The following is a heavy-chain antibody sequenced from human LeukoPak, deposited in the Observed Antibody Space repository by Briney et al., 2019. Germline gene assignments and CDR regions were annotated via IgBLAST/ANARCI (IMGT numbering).Heavy chain of an antibody. CDR3: ARGRPTGSTRRFVVQ. CDR2: MSSGGSYI. D-gene: IGHD2-15*01. Sequence: GGSLRLSCAASGFTFSSYAMTWVRQAPGKGLEWISSMSSGGSYIYYADSVRGRFTISRDNAKDSLFLLMNSLRVEDTAVYYCARGRPTGSTRRFVVQWGQGTLVTVSS. V-gene: IGHV3-21*06. CDR1: GFTFSSYA. J-gene: IGHJ4*02.